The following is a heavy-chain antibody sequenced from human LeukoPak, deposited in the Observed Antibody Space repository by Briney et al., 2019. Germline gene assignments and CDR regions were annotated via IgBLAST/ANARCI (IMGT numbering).Heavy chain of an antibody. Sequence: SETLSLTCAVYGGSFSGYYWSWIRQPPGKGLEWIGEINHSGSTNYNPSLKSRVTISVDTSKNQFSLKLSSVTAVDTAVYYCATTGIVGAISRQYYFDYWGQGTLVTVSS. CDR1: GGSFSGYY. CDR2: INHSGST. J-gene: IGHJ4*02. D-gene: IGHD1-26*01. V-gene: IGHV4-34*01. CDR3: ATTGIVGAISRQYYFDY.